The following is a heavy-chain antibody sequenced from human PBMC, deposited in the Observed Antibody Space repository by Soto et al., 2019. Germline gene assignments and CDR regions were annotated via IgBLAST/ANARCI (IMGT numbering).Heavy chain of an antibody. CDR3: TTRVSSGYYRYYYYGMDV. Sequence: GGSLRLSCAASGFTFSNAWMSWVRQAPGKGLEWVGRIKSKTDGGTTDYAAPVKGRFTISRDDSKNTLYLQMNSLKTEDTAVYYCTTRVSSGYYRYYYYGMDVWGQGTTVTVSS. V-gene: IGHV3-15*01. CDR2: IKSKTDGGTT. CDR1: GFTFSNAW. D-gene: IGHD3-22*01. J-gene: IGHJ6*02.